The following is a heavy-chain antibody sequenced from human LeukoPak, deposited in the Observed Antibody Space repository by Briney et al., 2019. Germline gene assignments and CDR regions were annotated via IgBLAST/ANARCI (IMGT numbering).Heavy chain of an antibody. CDR3: ARAASGDAVDYYGSGRRFYSYYMDV. V-gene: IGHV4-34*01. CDR1: GGSFSGYY. D-gene: IGHD3-10*01. J-gene: IGHJ6*03. CDR2: INHSGST. Sequence: ASETLSLTCAVYGGSFSGYYWSWIRQPPGKGLEWIGEINHSGSTNYNPSLKSRVTISVDTSKNQFSLELSSVTAADTAVYYCARAASGDAVDYYGSGRRFYSYYMDVWGKGTTVTISS.